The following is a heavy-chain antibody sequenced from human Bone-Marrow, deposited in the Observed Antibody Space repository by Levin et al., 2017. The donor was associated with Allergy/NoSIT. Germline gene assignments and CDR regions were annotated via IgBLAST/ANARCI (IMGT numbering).Heavy chain of an antibody. CDR1: GGSIRNFY. CDR2: IYYSGST. J-gene: IGHJ4*02. CDR3: ARITHYDDGSIDYDPGYYFDF. Sequence: GSLRLSCTVSGGSIRNFYWSWIRQPPGKRLEWIGYIYYSGSTNYNPSLQSRVTISVDTSKNQFSLKLTSVTAADTAVYYCARITHYDDGSIDYDPGYYFDFWGQGALVTVSS. V-gene: IGHV4-59*01. D-gene: IGHD3-22*01.